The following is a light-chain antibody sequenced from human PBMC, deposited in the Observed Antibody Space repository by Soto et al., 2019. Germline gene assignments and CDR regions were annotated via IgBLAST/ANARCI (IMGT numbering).Light chain of an antibody. V-gene: IGLV2-8*01. CDR1: SSDVGGYNY. CDR3: SSYADSNSYV. J-gene: IGLJ1*01. CDR2: EVT. Sequence: QSVLTEPPSASGSPGQSVTISCTGTSSDVGGYNYVYWYQQHPGKAPKLMIYEVTKRPSGVPDRFSGSKSGNTASLTVSGLQAEDEADYYCSSYADSNSYVFGTGTKVT.